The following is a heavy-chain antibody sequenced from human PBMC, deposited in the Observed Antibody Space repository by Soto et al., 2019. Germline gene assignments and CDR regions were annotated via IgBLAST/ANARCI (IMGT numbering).Heavy chain of an antibody. V-gene: IGHV2-70*11. J-gene: IGHJ4*02. CDR3: ARIRRVGDTDWLDY. CDR2: IDWDDDK. D-gene: IGHD1-26*01. Sequence: SGPTLVNPTQTLTLTCTFSGFSLSTSGMCVSWIRQPPGKALEWLARIDWDDDKYYSTSLKTRLTISKDTSKNQVVLTMTNMDPVDTATYYCARIRRVGDTDWLDYWGQGTLVTV. CDR1: GFSLSTSGMC.